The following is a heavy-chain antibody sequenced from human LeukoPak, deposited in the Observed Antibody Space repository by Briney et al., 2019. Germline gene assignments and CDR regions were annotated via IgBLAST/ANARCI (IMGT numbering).Heavy chain of an antibody. D-gene: IGHD3-10*01. J-gene: IGHJ3*02. CDR1: GYKFTAYY. V-gene: IGHV1-2*02. CDR3: ARDLYYGSGTAHGDACDI. Sequence: ASGKVSCKASGYKFTAYYMHWVRQAPGQGLEWMGWFNPNSGGANYAQKFQGRVTMTRDTSISTAYMELSRLRSDDTAVYFCARDLYYGSGTAHGDACDIWGQGTMVTVSS. CDR2: FNPNSGGA.